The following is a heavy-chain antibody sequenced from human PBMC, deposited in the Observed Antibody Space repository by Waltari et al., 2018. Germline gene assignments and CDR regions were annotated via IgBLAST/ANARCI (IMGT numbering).Heavy chain of an antibody. CDR2: MKRQSDGGTT. CDR3: TTGRDEI. J-gene: IGHJ4*02. Sequence: EGQLVESGGGLVKPGGSLRLSCVDTGFSFSDAWMNWVRQAPGKGLEWVGRMKRQSDGGTTGYATPVKGRFIISRDDSKNTLSLQMNSLKTEDTAVYYCTTGRDEIWGQGSLVTVSS. CDR1: GFSFSDAW. V-gene: IGHV3-15*07.